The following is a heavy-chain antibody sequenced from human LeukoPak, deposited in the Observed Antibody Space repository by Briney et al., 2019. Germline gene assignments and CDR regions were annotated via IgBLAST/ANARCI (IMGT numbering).Heavy chain of an antibody. V-gene: IGHV3-9*01. J-gene: IGHJ5*02. D-gene: IGHD1-26*01. CDR2: ISWNSGSI. CDR3: AKDISGSYGGWFDP. Sequence: GGSLRLSCAASGFTFDDYAMHWVRQAPWTGLEWVSGISWNSGSIGYADSVKGRFTISRDNAKNSLYLRMNSLRAEDTASYYCAKDISGSYGGWFDPWGQGTLVTVSS. CDR1: GFTFDDYA.